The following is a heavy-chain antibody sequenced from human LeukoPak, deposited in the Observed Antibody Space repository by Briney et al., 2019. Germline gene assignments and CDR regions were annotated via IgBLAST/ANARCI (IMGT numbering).Heavy chain of an antibody. J-gene: IGHJ4*02. CDR2: IYSGGST. V-gene: IGHV3-53*01. CDR3: ARDAYSSGYYY. D-gene: IGHD3-22*01. CDR1: GFTVSSNY. Sequence: GGSLRLSCAASGFTVSSNYMSWVRQAPGKGLEWVSVIYSGGSTYYADSVKGRFTISRDNSKNTLYLQMNSLRAEDTAVYYCARDAYSSGYYYWGQGTLVTVSS.